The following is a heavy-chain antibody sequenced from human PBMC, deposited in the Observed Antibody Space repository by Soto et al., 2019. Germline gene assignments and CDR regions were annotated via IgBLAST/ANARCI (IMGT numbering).Heavy chain of an antibody. D-gene: IGHD5-12*01. Sequence: GGSLRLSCAASGFTFSSYAMSWVRQAPGEGLEWVSGVSGSGGNTNYADSVKGRFTISRDNSKNTLYLQMNSLRAEDTAVYYCAKFNRDGYNHFCDYWGQGILVTVSS. CDR1: GFTFSSYA. V-gene: IGHV3-23*01. CDR3: AKFNRDGYNHFCDY. CDR2: VSGSGGNT. J-gene: IGHJ4*02.